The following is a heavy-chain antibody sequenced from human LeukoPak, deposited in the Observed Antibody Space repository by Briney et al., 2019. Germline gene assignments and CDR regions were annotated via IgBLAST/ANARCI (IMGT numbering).Heavy chain of an antibody. CDR2: IFYSGST. CDR1: GGSISSSSYY. CDR3: ASPPFGVITPDAFDI. J-gene: IGHJ3*02. Sequence: SETLSLTCTVSGGSISSSSYYLGWIRQPPGKGLEWIGSIFYSGSTYYNPSLKSRVTISVDSSKNQFSLRLTSVTAADTALYYCASPPFGVITPDAFDIWGQGTMVTVSS. V-gene: IGHV4-39*01. D-gene: IGHD3-3*01.